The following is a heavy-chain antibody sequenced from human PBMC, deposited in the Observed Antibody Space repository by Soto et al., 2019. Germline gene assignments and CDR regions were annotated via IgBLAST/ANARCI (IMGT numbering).Heavy chain of an antibody. J-gene: IGHJ6*02. CDR2: VYHNGTS. V-gene: IGHV4-4*02. CDR1: GGSIRSTNW. Sequence: SETLSLTCVVSGGSIRSTNWWAWVRQTPGKGLEWIGEVYHNGTSNYNPSLKGRATISVDRSKDQVSLRLNSVIDADTAVYYCARDLDRYCSVTSCHAMDVWGQGXPVTVYS. CDR3: ARDLDRYCSVTSCHAMDV. D-gene: IGHD2-15*01.